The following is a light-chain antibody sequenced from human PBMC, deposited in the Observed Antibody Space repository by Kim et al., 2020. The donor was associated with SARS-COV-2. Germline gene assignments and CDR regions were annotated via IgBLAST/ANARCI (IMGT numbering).Light chain of an antibody. CDR3: QQYGFSPIT. V-gene: IGKV3-20*01. CDR2: GTT. CDR1: QSISSTY. J-gene: IGKJ5*01. Sequence: PGERATLSCRASQSISSTYIVWYQQKTGQAPRLLIFGTTSRATGIPDRFSGSGSGTDFTLTVSRLEPDDFAVYFCQQYGFSPITFGQGTRLE.